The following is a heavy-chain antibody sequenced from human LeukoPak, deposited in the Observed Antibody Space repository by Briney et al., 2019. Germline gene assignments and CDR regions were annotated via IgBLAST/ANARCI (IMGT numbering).Heavy chain of an antibody. CDR1: GFTLSSYA. D-gene: IGHD6-19*01. J-gene: IGHJ4*02. V-gene: IGHV3-21*01. CDR2: ISSSRSYI. Sequence: GGSLRLSCAASGFTLSSYAMNWVRRAPGKGLEWVSSISSSRSYIYYADSVKGRFTISRDNAKNSLYLQMNSLRAEDTAVYYCARGIAVAGQDYWGQGTLVTVSS. CDR3: ARGIAVAGQDY.